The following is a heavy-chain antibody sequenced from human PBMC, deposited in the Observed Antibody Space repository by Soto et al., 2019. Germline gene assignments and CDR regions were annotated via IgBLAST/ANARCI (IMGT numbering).Heavy chain of an antibody. V-gene: IGHV4-31*11. J-gene: IGHJ5*02. CDR1: GDSISGRSHY. Sequence: PSETLSLTCAVSGDSISGRSHYWNWIRRVPGKGLEFIGYIFYTGATYYNPSLRGRISMSVDTSKNQFSLTLRSVTAADTAIYYCXREGRHSGGMRESWFDPWGQGTQVTVSS. CDR3: XREGRHSGGMRESWFDP. CDR2: IFYTGAT. D-gene: IGHD3-10*01.